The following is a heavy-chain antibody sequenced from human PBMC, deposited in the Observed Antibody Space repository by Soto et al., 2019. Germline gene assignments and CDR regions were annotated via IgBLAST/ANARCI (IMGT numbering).Heavy chain of an antibody. CDR2: IDWDDDK. J-gene: IGHJ4*02. D-gene: IGHD2-2*01. Sequence: SGPTLLNPSQTLTLTCTFSRCSLTTSGMCVSWIRQPPGKSLEWLARIDWDDDKYYSTSLKTRLTISKDTSKNQVVLTMTNMDPVDTATYYCARALGYCSSSSCLYYFDYWGQGTLVTVSS. CDR3: ARALGYCSSSSCLYYFDY. V-gene: IGHV2-70*11. CDR1: RCSLTTSGMC.